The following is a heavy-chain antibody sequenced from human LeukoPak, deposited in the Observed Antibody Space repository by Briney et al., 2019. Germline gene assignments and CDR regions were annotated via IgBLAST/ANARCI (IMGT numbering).Heavy chain of an antibody. J-gene: IGHJ4*02. Sequence: GASVKLSCNSSGGTFSSYAISWVRQAPGQGLEWMGRIIPILGIANYAQKFQGRVTITADKSTSTAYMELSSLRSEDTAVYYCAREGGDIVLMVYSFDYWGQGTLVTVSS. CDR3: AREGGDIVLMVYSFDY. V-gene: IGHV1-69*04. CDR2: IIPILGIA. D-gene: IGHD2-8*01. CDR1: GGTFSSYA.